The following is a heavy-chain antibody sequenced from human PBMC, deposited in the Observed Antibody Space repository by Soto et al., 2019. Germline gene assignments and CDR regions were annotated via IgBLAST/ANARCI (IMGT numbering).Heavy chain of an antibody. D-gene: IGHD3-22*01. J-gene: IGHJ4*02. CDR3: ARPRYYYDSSGYFVFDX. V-gene: IGHV5-51*03. Sequence: PGESLKISCKGSGYSFTSYWIGWVRKMPGKGLEWMVIIYPGDSDTIYSPSFQGKFTISADKSIITAYLHWSSLKASDTAMYYCARPRYYYDSSGYFVFDXWGQGTLVTVSX. CDR2: IYPGDSDT. CDR1: GYSFTSYW.